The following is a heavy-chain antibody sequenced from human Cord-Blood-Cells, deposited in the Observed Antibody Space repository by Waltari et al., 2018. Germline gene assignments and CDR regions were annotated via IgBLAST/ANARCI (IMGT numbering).Heavy chain of an antibody. CDR1: GFTFCGYA. J-gene: IGHJ6*03. CDR3: ARGGGSYYYYYYYMDV. Sequence: QVQLVEYGGGVVQPGWYLRLVCARSGFTFCGYATPWVRMAHGKGLEWVAVISYDGSNKYYADSVKGRFTISRDNSKNTLYLQMNSLRAEDTAVYYCARGGGSYYYYYYYMDVWGKGTTVTVSS. CDR2: ISYDGSNK. D-gene: IGHD1-26*01. V-gene: IGHV3-30-3*01.